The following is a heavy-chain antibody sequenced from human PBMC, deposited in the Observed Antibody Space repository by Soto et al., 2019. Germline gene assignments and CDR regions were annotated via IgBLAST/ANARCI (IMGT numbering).Heavy chain of an antibody. J-gene: IGHJ4*02. V-gene: IGHV4-30-4*01. CDR1: GGSISSGNYY. D-gene: IGHD1-7*01. CDR3: ATMGTPATGLYYFDY. CDR2: ISYSGST. Sequence: PSETLSLTCTVSGGSISSGNYYWSWIRQPPGKGLEWIGFISYSGSTYYNASLKSRFTISVDTSKNQFSLNLSSVTAADTAVYYCATMGTPATGLYYFDYWGQGTLVTVSS.